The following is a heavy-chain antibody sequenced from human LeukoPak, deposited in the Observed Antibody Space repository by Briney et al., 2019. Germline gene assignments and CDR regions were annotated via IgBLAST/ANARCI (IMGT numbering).Heavy chain of an antibody. V-gene: IGHV1-69*05. J-gene: IGHJ4*02. D-gene: IGHD5-18*01. CDR3: ARARYGYSYKAPLDY. Sequence: SVKVSCKASGGTFSSYAISWVRQAPGQGLEWMGGIIPIFGTANYAQKFQGRVTITTDESTSTAYMELRSLRSEDKAVYYCARARYGYSYKAPLDYWGPGTLVTVSS. CDR1: GGTFSSYA. CDR2: IIPIFGTA.